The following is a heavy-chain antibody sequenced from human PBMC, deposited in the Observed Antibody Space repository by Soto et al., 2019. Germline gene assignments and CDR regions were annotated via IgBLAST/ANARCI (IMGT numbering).Heavy chain of an antibody. Sequence: GGSLRLSCAASGFTVSSNYMSWVRQAPGKGLEWVSVIYSGGSTYYADSVKGRFTISRDNSKNTLYLQMNSLRAEDTAVYYCARAVSDHDILTGYYNWGQGTLVTVSS. CDR1: GFTVSSNY. J-gene: IGHJ4*02. V-gene: IGHV3-66*01. CDR2: IYSGGST. D-gene: IGHD3-9*01. CDR3: ARAVSDHDILTGYYN.